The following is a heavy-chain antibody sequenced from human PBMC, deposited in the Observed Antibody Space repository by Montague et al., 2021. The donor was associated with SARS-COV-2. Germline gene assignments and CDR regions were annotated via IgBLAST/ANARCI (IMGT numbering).Heavy chain of an antibody. Sequence: SETLSLTCAVSGGSITSENWWSWVRQPPGKGLEWIAETHQWGGTNYNPSLRSRVTISVDTSKYQFSLKLRSVTAADTAVFYCARDHSSWGQGTLVTVSS. V-gene: IGHV4-4*02. CDR3: ARDHSS. CDR2: THQWGGT. D-gene: IGHD2-21*01. J-gene: IGHJ5*02. CDR1: GGSITSENW.